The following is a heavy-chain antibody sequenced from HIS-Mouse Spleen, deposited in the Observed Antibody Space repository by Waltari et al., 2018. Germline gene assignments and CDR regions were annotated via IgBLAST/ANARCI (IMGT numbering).Heavy chain of an antibody. CDR1: GGSISSSSYY. CDR2: IYYSGLT. Sequence: QLQLQESGPGLVKPSETLSLTCTVSGGSISSSSYYWGWIRQPPGKGREWSGSIYYSGLTDHNPSLKSRVTISVDTSKNQFSLKLSSVTAADTAVYYCAREIPYSSSWYDWYFDLWGRGTLVTVSS. D-gene: IGHD6-13*01. J-gene: IGHJ2*01. V-gene: IGHV4-39*07. CDR3: AREIPYSSSWYDWYFDL.